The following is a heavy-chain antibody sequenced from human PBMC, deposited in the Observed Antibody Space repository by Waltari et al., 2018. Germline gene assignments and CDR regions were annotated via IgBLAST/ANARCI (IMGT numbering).Heavy chain of an antibody. Sequence: EVQLLESGGGLVQPGGSLRLSCTVSGFTFRDYAMTWVRQAPGTGLEWVALVGSSGAATYYADSVKGRFSISRDNSRNTLYLQMNSLRAEDTAMYYCAKRGAPGELWFFDYWGQGNLVTVSS. V-gene: IGHV3-23*01. CDR2: VGSSGAAT. CDR1: GFTFRDYA. D-gene: IGHD2-21*01. CDR3: AKRGAPGELWFFDY. J-gene: IGHJ4*02.